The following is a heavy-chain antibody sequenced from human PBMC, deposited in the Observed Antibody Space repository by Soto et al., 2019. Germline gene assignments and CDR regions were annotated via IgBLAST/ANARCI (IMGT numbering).Heavy chain of an antibody. CDR1: GFTFGDYW. J-gene: IGHJ4*02. D-gene: IGHD3-3*01. CDR2: MKKDGSEK. V-gene: IGHV3-7*03. Sequence: GGSLRLSCAASGFTFGDYWMSWVRQPPGKGLEWVAHMKKDGSEKYYVDSVKGRFTVSRDNTKSSLYLQMNSLRAEDTAVYYCAKLGSGYYTGLYFDYWGPGTLVTVSS. CDR3: AKLGSGYYTGLYFDY.